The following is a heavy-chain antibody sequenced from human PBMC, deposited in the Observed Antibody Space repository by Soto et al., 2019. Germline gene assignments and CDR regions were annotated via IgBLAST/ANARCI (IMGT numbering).Heavy chain of an antibody. D-gene: IGHD3-10*01. Sequence: GGSLRLSCAASGFTFSSYSMNWVRQAPRKGLEWVSYISGSSSFMYYADSVKGRFTISRDNAKSSLFLQMNSLRVEDTAVYYCARLKSHHYYGSGSFQVPNDYWGQGTLVTVSS. CDR2: ISGSSSFM. CDR3: ARLKSHHYYGSGSFQVPNDY. CDR1: GFTFSSYS. V-gene: IGHV3-21*06. J-gene: IGHJ4*02.